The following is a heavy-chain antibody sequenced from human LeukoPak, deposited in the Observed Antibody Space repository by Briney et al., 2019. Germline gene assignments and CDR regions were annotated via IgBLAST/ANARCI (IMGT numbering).Heavy chain of an antibody. CDR1: GGSISSYY. Sequence: SETLSLTRTVSGGSISSYYWSWIRQPPGKGLEWIGYIYYSGSTNYNPSLKSRVTISVDTSKNQFSLKLSSVTAADTAVYYCAGRTDYYDSSGYHYWGQGTLVTVSS. CDR3: AGRTDYYDSSGYHY. J-gene: IGHJ4*02. CDR2: IYYSGST. D-gene: IGHD3-22*01. V-gene: IGHV4-59*01.